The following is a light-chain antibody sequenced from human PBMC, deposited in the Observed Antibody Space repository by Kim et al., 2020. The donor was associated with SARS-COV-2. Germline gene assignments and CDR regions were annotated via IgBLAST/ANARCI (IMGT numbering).Light chain of an antibody. CDR2: GKN. CDR1: SLRSYY. V-gene: IGLV3-19*01. CDR3: NTRDSSGKV. Sequence: SSELTQDPAVSVALGQTVRITCQGDSLRSYYASWYQQKPEQAPVLVIYGKNNRPSGIPDRFSGSSSGNTASLTITGAQAEDEADYYCNTRDSSGKVFGGGTQLAVL. J-gene: IGLJ2*01.